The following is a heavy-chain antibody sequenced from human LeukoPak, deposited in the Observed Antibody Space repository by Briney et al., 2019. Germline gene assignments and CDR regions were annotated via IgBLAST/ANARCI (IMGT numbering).Heavy chain of an antibody. CDR1: GFTFDDYA. J-gene: IGHJ3*02. CDR3: ARTRWGLHDAFDI. V-gene: IGHV3-48*04. CDR2: IGTSSTTI. Sequence: GGSLRLSCAASGFTFDDYAMHWVRQPPGKGLEWVSNIGTSSTTIYYADSVKGRFTISRDNAKNSLYLQMNSLRAEDTAVYYCARTRWGLHDAFDIWGQGTMVTVSS. D-gene: IGHD4-23*01.